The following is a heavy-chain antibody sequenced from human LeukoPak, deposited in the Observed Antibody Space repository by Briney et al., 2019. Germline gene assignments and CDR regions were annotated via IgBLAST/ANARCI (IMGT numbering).Heavy chain of an antibody. D-gene: IGHD5-18*01. CDR3: ASGEEYSYGYRFDY. V-gene: IGHV1-3*01. CDR1: GYTFTSYA. CDR2: INAGDGNT. J-gene: IGHJ4*02. Sequence: ASVKVSCKASGYTFTSYAMHWVRQAPGQRLEWMGWINAGDGNTKYSQKFKGRVTITRDTSASTAYMELSSLRSEDTAVYSCASGEEYSYGYRFDYWGQGTLVTVSS.